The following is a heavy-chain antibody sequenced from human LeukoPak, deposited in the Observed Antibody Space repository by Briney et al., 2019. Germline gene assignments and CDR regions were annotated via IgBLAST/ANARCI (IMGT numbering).Heavy chain of an antibody. CDR3: AKDVWWSVS. V-gene: IGHV3-23*01. CDR2: ISADAVDT. Sequence: GGSLRLSCGASGFTFSNHAMTWVRQAPGKGLEWVSAISADAVDTFYAPSVKGRFTISRDNSKNTLCLQINSLRAEDTAMYYCAKDVWWSVSWGQGTLVTVSS. D-gene: IGHD2-8*02. J-gene: IGHJ5*02. CDR1: GFTFSNHA.